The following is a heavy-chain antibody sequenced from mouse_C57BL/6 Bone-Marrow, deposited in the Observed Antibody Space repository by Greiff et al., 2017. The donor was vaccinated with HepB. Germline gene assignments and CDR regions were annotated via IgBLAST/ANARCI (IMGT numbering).Heavy chain of an antibody. D-gene: IGHD2-1*01. CDR3: ASLLWYAY. CDR2: ISYDGSN. CDR1: GYSITSGYY. Sequence: EVKLMESGPGLVKPSQSLSLTCSVTGYSITSGYYWNWIRQFPGNKLEWMGYISYDGSNNYNPSLKNRISITRDKSKNQFFLKLNSVTTEDTATYYCASLLWYAYWGQGTLVTVSA. V-gene: IGHV3-6*01. J-gene: IGHJ3*01.